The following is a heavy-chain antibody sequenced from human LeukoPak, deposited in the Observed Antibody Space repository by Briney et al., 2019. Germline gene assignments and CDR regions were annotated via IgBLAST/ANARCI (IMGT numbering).Heavy chain of an antibody. D-gene: IGHD6-19*01. Sequence: SETLSLTCTVSGGSISSYYWSWIRQPAGKGLEWIGRIYTSGSTNYNPSLKSRVTMSVDTSKNQFSLKLSSVTAADTAVYYCARGVIRGWYNWFDPWGQGTLVTVSS. V-gene: IGHV4-4*07. J-gene: IGHJ5*02. CDR1: GGSISSYY. CDR3: ARGVIRGWYNWFDP. CDR2: IYTSGST.